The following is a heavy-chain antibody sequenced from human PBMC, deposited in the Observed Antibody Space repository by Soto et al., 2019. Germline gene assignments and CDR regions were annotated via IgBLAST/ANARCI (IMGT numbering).Heavy chain of an antibody. CDR3: ARHVADYGFDP. J-gene: IGHJ5*02. CDR2: IYPGDSYT. CDR1: GYSFTIYW. V-gene: IGHV5-51*01. Sequence: GESLKISCKGSGYSFTIYWIGWVRQMPGKVLDWMGIIYPGDSYTRXXPSFQGQXXISAYKSISTXYLQWXSLKASDNAMYYCARHVADYGFDPWRQGTLVTXSS. D-gene: IGHD3-10*01.